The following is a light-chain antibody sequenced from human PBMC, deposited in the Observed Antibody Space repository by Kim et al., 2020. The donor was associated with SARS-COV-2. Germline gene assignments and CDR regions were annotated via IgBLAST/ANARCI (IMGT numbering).Light chain of an antibody. CDR2: AAC. V-gene: IGKV1-6*01. J-gene: IGKJ2*01. Sequence: SGTVGDRVTMTCRASQDNRKDVGWYQQKPGKAPKLLNYAACSLQSGVSSRFSGRGSGTDFTLTISSLQPEDFATYYWLQDFNYPYTFGMGTKLEI. CDR1: QDNRKD. CDR3: LQDFNYPYT.